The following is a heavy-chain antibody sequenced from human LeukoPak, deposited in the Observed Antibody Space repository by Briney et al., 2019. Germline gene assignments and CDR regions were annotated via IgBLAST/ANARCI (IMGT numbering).Heavy chain of an antibody. V-gene: IGHV3-21*01. J-gene: IGHJ4*02. CDR3: ARVGVRYSSSATFDY. D-gene: IGHD6-6*01. Sequence: GGSLRLSCAASGFTFSSYSMDWVRQAPGKGLEWVSSISSSSSYIYYAGSVKGRFTISRDNAKNSLYLQMNSLRAEDTAVYYCARVGVRYSSSATFDYWGQGTLVTVSS. CDR1: GFTFSSYS. CDR2: ISSSSSYI.